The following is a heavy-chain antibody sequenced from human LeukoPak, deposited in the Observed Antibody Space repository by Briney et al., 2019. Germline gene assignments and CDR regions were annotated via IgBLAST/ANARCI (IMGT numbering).Heavy chain of an antibody. Sequence: ASVTVSCKASGYTFTGYYMHWVRQAPGQRLEWMGWINPNSGGTNYAQKFQGRVTMTRDTSISTAYMELRRLRSDNTAVYYCARDSYYDILTGSVDYWGQGTLVTVSS. CDR3: ARDSYYDILTGSVDY. CDR1: GYTFTGYY. CDR2: INPNSGGT. J-gene: IGHJ4*02. V-gene: IGHV1-2*02. D-gene: IGHD3-9*01.